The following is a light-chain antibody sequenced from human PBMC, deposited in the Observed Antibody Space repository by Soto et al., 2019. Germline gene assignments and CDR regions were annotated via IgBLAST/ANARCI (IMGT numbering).Light chain of an antibody. V-gene: IGLV1-47*01. CDR1: SSSIGTYY. CDR3: AAWGDSRSGSSWM. J-gene: IGLJ3*02. Sequence: QSVLTQPPSASGTPGQTVTISCSGTSSSIGTYYVYWYQQLPGTAPNLLIYRNDQRPSGVPDRFSGSKSGTSASLAISGLRSEDEADYYRAAWGDSRSGSSWMFGGGTKLTVL. CDR2: RND.